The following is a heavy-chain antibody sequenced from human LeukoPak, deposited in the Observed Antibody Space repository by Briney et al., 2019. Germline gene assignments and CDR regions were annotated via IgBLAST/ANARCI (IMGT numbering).Heavy chain of an antibody. CDR3: ARGEKQWLVWGFDY. D-gene: IGHD6-19*01. V-gene: IGHV4-39*07. CDR2: IYYSGST. Sequence: SETLSLTCTVSGGSISSSSYYWGWIRRPPGKGLEWIGSIYYSGSTYYNPPLKSRVTISVDTSKNQFSLKLSSVTAADTAVYYCARGEKQWLVWGFDYWGQGTLVTVSS. CDR1: GGSISSSSYY. J-gene: IGHJ4*02.